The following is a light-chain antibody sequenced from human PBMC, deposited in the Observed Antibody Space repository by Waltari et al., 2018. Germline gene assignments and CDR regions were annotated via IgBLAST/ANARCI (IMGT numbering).Light chain of an antibody. Sequence: EIVLTQSPGTLPLSPGERSTLSCRASQSVGKFLAWYQKKPGQAPRLLIYDASSRATGIPDRFSGSGFGTDFSLTISRLEPEDFAVYYCQHYVRLPLSFGQGTKVGIK. CDR3: QHYVRLPLS. CDR1: QSVGKF. CDR2: DAS. V-gene: IGKV3-20*01. J-gene: IGKJ1*01.